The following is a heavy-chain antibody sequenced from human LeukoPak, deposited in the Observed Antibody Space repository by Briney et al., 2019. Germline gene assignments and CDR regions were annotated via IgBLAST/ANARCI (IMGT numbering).Heavy chain of an antibody. J-gene: IGHJ6*02. CDR2: ISSNGEIT. CDR1: GFTFSNYA. D-gene: IGHD5-24*01. V-gene: IGHV3-64D*09. CDR3: AKRAAITYYYYGMDV. Sequence: PGGSLRLSCSASGFTFSNYAMHWVRQTPGKGLEYVSAISSNGEITYYADSVKGRFSISRDNSKNTLYLQVSSLRAEDTALYYCAKRAAITYYYYGMDVWAKGPRSPSP.